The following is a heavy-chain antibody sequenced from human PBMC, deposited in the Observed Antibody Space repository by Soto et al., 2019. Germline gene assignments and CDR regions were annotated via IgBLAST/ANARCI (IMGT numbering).Heavy chain of an antibody. CDR2: IIPIFGTA. CDR1: GGTFSSYA. D-gene: IGHD3-22*01. J-gene: IGHJ4*02. CDR3: ARDNYYDSSGYYHYFDY. V-gene: IGHV1-69*13. Sequence: SVKVSCKASGGTFSSYAISWVRQAPGQGLEWMGGIIPIFGTANYAQKFQGRVTITADESTSTAYMELSSLRSEDTAVYYCARDNYYDSSGYYHYFDYWGQGXLVTVSS.